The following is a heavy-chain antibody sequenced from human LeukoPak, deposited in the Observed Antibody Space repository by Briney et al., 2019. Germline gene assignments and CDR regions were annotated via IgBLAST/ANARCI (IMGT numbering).Heavy chain of an antibody. Sequence: PSETLSLTCTVSGGSISSYYWSWIRQPPGKGLEWIGYIYYSGSTNYNPSLKSRVTISVDTSKNQFSLKLSSVTAADTAVYYCARAGGEAVLDYWGQGTLVTVSS. D-gene: IGHD6-19*01. V-gene: IGHV4-59*01. CDR2: IYYSGST. J-gene: IGHJ4*02. CDR1: GGSISSYY. CDR3: ARAGGEAVLDY.